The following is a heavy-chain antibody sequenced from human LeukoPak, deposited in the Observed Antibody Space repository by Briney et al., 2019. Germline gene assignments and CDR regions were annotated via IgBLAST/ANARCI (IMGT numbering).Heavy chain of an antibody. CDR1: GFTFSSYA. J-gene: IGHJ4*02. CDR2: ISWNSGSI. D-gene: IGHD4-17*01. V-gene: IGHV3-9*01. CDR3: AKDHYGLPDY. Sequence: GGSLRLSCAASGFTFSSYAMHWVRQAPGKGLEWVSGISWNSGSIGYADSVKGRFTISRDNAKNSLYLQMNSLRAEDTALYYCAKDHYGLPDYWGQGTLVTVSS.